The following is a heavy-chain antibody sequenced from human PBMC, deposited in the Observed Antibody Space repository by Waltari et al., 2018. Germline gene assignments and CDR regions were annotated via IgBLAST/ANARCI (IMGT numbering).Heavy chain of an antibody. J-gene: IGHJ3*02. CDR1: GGSISSSSYY. D-gene: IGHD3-10*01. CDR3: ARVLWFAFDI. CDR2: IYYSGST. V-gene: IGHV4-39*07. Sequence: QLQLQESGPGLVKPSETLSLTCTVSGGSISSSSYYWGWIRQPPGKGLEWIGSIYYSGSTYYNPSLKSRVTIAVDTSKNQFSLKLSSVTAADMAVDYCARVLWFAFDIWGQGTMVTVSS.